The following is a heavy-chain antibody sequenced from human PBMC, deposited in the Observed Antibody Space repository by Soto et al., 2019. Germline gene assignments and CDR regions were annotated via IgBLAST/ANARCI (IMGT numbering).Heavy chain of an antibody. CDR3: ARGKYYDFWSGYYSGPFDY. J-gene: IGHJ4*02. CDR1: GGTFSSYA. D-gene: IGHD3-3*01. CDR2: IIPIFGTA. V-gene: IGHV1-69*01. Sequence: QVQLVQSGAEVKKPGSSVKVSCKASGGTFSSYAISWVRQAPGQGLEWMGGIIPIFGTANYAQKFQGRVTITADESTSTAYMELSSLRSEDTTVYYCARGKYYDFWSGYYSGPFDYWGQGTLVTVSS.